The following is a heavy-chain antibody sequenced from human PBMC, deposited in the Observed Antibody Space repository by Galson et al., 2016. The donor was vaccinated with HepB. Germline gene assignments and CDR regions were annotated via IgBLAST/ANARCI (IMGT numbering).Heavy chain of an antibody. D-gene: IGHD5-24*01. V-gene: IGHV3-33*01. CDR3: ARDPMATRYYYYGMDF. CDR2: IWYDGSNK. CDR1: GFTFSSYG. Sequence: SLRLSCAASGFTFSSYGMHWVRQAPGKGLEWVAVIWYDGSNKYYADSVKGRFTISRDNSKNTLYLQMNSLRAEDTAVYYCARDPMATRYYYYGMDFWGQGTTVTVSS. J-gene: IGHJ6*02.